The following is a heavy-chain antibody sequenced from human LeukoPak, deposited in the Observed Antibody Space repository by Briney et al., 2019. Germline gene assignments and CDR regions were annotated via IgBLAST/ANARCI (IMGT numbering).Heavy chain of an antibody. D-gene: IGHD6-19*01. CDR3: ASVSYPLRAVAGSIDY. V-gene: IGHV4-31*03. CDR1: GGSISSGGYY. J-gene: IGHJ4*02. CDR2: IYYSGST. Sequence: SETLSLTCTVSGGSISSGGYYCSWIRQHPGKGLEWIGYIYYSGSTYYNPSLKSRVTISLDTSKNQFSLELSSVTAADPIVYYCASVSYPLRAVAGSIDYWGQGTLVTVSS.